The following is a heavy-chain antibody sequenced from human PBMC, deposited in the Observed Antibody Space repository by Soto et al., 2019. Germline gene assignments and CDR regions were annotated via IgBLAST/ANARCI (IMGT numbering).Heavy chain of an antibody. V-gene: IGHV4-31*03. J-gene: IGHJ4*02. CDR1: GGPMSSGGYY. Sequence: SETLSLTCTVSGGPMSSGGYYWSWIRQHPGKGLEWIGHIYNSGSTYYNPSLKSRVTTSVDTSKNQFSLKLSSVTAADTAVYYGAGSEVYYFDFWGQGTLVTVAS. CDR2: IYNSGST. CDR3: AGSEVYYFDF.